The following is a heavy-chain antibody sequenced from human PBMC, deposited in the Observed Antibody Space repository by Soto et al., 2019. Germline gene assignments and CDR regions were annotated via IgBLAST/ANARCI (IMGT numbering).Heavy chain of an antibody. CDR1: GGTFSSYT. Sequence: QVQLVQSGAEVKKLGSSVKVSCKASGGTFSSYTISWVRQAPGQGLEWMGRIIPILCIANYAQKFQGRVTITADKSTRTAYMELSSLSSEDTAVYYCARVGEVGATLPLYWGQGTLVTVSS. J-gene: IGHJ4*02. D-gene: IGHD1-26*01. V-gene: IGHV1-69*02. CDR2: IIPILCIA. CDR3: ARVGEVGATLPLY.